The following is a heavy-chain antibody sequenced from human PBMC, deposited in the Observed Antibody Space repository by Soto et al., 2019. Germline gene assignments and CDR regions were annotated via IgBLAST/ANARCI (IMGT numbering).Heavy chain of an antibody. Sequence: ATVKVSCKASGYTFTTYNMHWVRQAPGQGLEWMGIINPSGGSTNYAQRFQGRVTMTSDTSTSTVYMELSSLRTDDTAVYYCARVVVPTTVTTSNWFDPWGQGTLVTVSS. CDR2: INPSGGST. J-gene: IGHJ5*02. D-gene: IGHD4-17*01. CDR1: GYTFTTYN. CDR3: ARVVVPTTVTTSNWFDP. V-gene: IGHV1-46*01.